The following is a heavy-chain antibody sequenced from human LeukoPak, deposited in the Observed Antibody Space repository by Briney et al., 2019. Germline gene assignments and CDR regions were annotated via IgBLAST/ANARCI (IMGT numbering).Heavy chain of an antibody. V-gene: IGHV4-59*12. Sequence: SETLSLTCTVSGGSISSYYWSWIRQPPGKGLEWIGYIYYSGSTNYNPSLKSRVTISVDTSKNQFSLKLSSVTAADTAAYYCARDGRNYYYDSSGYHRIDYWGQGTLVTVSS. D-gene: IGHD3-22*01. CDR1: GGSISSYY. CDR2: IYYSGST. CDR3: ARDGRNYYYDSSGYHRIDY. J-gene: IGHJ4*02.